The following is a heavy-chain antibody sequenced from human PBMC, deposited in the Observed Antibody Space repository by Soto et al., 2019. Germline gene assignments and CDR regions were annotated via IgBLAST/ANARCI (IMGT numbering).Heavy chain of an antibody. CDR1: GLTVSGKKY. Sequence: GGSLRLSCAASGLTVSGKKYVAWVRQAPGKGLEWVSGLYDLDGSFYSDSVKGRFTTSSDSSKTTVYLQMNDLRPADTAVYYCATWHEREHAYDVWGQGTTVTVSS. CDR3: ATWHEREHAYDV. V-gene: IGHV3-53*01. J-gene: IGHJ3*01. D-gene: IGHD1-1*01. CDR2: LYDLDGS.